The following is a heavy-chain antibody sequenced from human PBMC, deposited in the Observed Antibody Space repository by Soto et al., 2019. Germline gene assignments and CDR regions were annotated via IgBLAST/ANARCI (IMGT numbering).Heavy chain of an antibody. CDR1: GFTFSNAW. CDR3: TTAGTIFGVVIEARYYGMDV. J-gene: IGHJ6*02. D-gene: IGHD3-3*01. V-gene: IGHV3-15*01. Sequence: GSLILSCAASGFTFSNAWMSWVRQAPGKGLEWVGRIKSKTDGGTTDYAAPVKGRFTISRDDSKNTLYLQMNSLKTEDTAVYYCTTAGTIFGVVIEARYYGMDVWGQGTTVTVSS. CDR2: IKSKTDGGTT.